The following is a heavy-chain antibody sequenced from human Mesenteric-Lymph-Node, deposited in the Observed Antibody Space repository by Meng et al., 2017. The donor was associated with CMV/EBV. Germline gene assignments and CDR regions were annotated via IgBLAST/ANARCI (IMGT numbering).Heavy chain of an antibody. V-gene: IGHV3-23*01. J-gene: IGHJ4*02. CDR1: GFTFIDYA. D-gene: IGHD6-6*01. CDR2: ISGSGTGT. Sequence: GESLKISCAASGFTFIDYAMTWVRQAPGKGLEWVSIISGSGTGTYHADSVKGRLIISRDKSKNTLSLQMNSLRVEDTALYYCARVYSTSSGGFESWGQGTLVTVSS. CDR3: ARVYSTSSGGFES.